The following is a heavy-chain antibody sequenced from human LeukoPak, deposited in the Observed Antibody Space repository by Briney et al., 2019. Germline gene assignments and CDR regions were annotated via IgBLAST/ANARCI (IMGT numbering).Heavy chain of an antibody. CDR3: ARVTYCTTTSCHPLGWFDP. V-gene: IGHV4-34*01. J-gene: IGHJ5*02. Sequence: SETLSLTCAVYGGPLSGYYWSWIRQAPGKGLEWIGEINHSGSFNYNPSLKSRLLILVDTSKNQFSLKLSSVTAADTAVYYCARVTYCTTTSCHPLGWFDPWGQGTLVTVSS. CDR1: GGPLSGYY. CDR2: INHSGSF. D-gene: IGHD2-8*01.